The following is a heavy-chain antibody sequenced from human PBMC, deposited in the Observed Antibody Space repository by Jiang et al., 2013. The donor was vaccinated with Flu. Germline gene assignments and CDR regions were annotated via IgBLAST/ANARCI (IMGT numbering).Heavy chain of an antibody. CDR2: IYYSGST. V-gene: IGHV4-39*01. J-gene: IGHJ4*02. D-gene: IGHD3-10*01. CDR1: GGSISSSSYY. CDR3: ARRCITMVRGVMVER. Sequence: SLTCTVSGGSISSSSYYWGWIRQPPGKGLEWIGSIYYSGSTYYNPSLKSRVTISVDTSKNQFSLKLSSVTAADTAVYYCARRCITMVRGVMVERWGQGTLVTVSS.